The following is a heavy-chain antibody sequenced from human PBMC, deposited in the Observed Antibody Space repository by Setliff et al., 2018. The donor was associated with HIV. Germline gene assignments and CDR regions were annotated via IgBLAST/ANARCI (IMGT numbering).Heavy chain of an antibody. D-gene: IGHD2-2*01. CDR3: ARVDCSSTSCYRDYYYYMDV. CDR1: GGSISSGCYY. V-gene: IGHV4-61*02. Sequence: SETLSLTCSVSGGSISSGCYYWIWIRQPAVKGLECIGRICSSGSSNYNPSLKSRVTISVDTSKNQFSLKLSSVTAADTAVYYCARVDCSSTSCYRDYYYYMDVWGKGTTVTVSS. CDR2: ICSSGSS. J-gene: IGHJ6*03.